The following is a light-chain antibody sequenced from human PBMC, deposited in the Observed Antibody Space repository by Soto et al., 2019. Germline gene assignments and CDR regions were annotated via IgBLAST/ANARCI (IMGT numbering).Light chain of an antibody. Sequence: QSVLTQPPSVSGAPGQRVTISCTGSSSIIGAGFNVHWYQQLPGTAPKLLIYGNTNRPSGVPDRFSGSKSGTSASLAITGLQAEDEADYYCQSFDSSLTVWMFGGGTKVTVL. CDR3: QSFDSSLTVWM. V-gene: IGLV1-40*01. CDR1: SSIIGAGFN. J-gene: IGLJ3*02. CDR2: GNT.